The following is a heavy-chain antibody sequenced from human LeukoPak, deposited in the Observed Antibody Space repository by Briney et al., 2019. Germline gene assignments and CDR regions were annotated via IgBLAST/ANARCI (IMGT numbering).Heavy chain of an antibody. CDR1: GGSISSGDYY. Sequence: TTSETLSLTCTVSGGSISSGDYYWSWIRQPPGKGLEWIGYIYYSGSTYYNPSLKSRVTISVDTSKNQFSLKLSSVTAADTAVYYCARGLAAAGTTDYWGQGTLVTVSS. CDR2: IYYSGST. J-gene: IGHJ4*02. V-gene: IGHV4-30-4*01. D-gene: IGHD6-13*01. CDR3: ARGLAAAGTTDY.